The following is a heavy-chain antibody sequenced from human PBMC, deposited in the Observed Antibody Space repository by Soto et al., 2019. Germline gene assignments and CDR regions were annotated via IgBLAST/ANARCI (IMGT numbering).Heavy chain of an antibody. V-gene: IGHV4-34*01. Sequence: SETLSLTCAVYGGSFSGYYWSWIRQPPGKGLEWIGEINHSGSTNYNPSLKSRVTISVDTSKNQFSLKLSSVTAADTAVYYCARASYDILTGYYNMGRQFDYWGQGTLVTVSS. D-gene: IGHD3-9*01. J-gene: IGHJ4*02. CDR1: GGSFSGYY. CDR2: INHSGST. CDR3: ARASYDILTGYYNMGRQFDY.